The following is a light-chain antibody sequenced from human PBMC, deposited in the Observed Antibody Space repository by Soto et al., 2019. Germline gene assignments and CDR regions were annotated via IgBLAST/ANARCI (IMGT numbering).Light chain of an antibody. CDR1: RSNIGNNA. CDR3: ETWDSSLSAGV. J-gene: IGLJ3*02. CDR2: DND. Sequence: QSVLTQPPSVSAAPGQTVTVSCSGSRSNIGNNAVAWYQHLPGTAPKLLIYDNDKRPSGISDRFSASKSGTSATLAITGLQTGDEADYYCETWDSSLSAGVFGGGTQLTVL. V-gene: IGLV1-51*01.